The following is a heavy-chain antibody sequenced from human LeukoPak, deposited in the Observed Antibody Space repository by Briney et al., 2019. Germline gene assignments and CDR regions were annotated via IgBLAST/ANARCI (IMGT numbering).Heavy chain of an antibody. V-gene: IGHV4-59*11. D-gene: IGHD3-16*01. J-gene: IGHJ4*02. CDR1: GGSISGQY. CDR3: ARVSFHYHSGNYGWYFDS. CDR2: IYYTGIT. Sequence: PSETLSLTCAVSGGSISGQYWSLIRQPPGKGLEWIEYIYYTGITKYNPSLKSRVTISVDTSKNQFSLRLTSVTAADTAVYYCARVSFHYHSGNYGWYFDSWGQGTLVTVSS.